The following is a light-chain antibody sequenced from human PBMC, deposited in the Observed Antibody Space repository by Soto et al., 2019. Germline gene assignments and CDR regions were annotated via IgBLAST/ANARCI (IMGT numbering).Light chain of an antibody. J-gene: IGKJ2*01. Sequence: EIVLTQAPGTQSLSPGERATLSCRASQSLTSSYLAWYQQKPGQAPRRLIYATSSRVTGIPDRFSGGGSGTDFTLTISRLEPEDFAVYYCHQYHGSPYTFGQGTKLEIK. V-gene: IGKV3-20*01. CDR3: HQYHGSPYT. CDR1: QSLTSSY. CDR2: ATS.